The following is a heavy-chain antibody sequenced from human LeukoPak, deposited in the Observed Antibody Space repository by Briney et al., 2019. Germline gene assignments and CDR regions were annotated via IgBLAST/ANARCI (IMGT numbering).Heavy chain of an antibody. CDR1: GGSISSYY. D-gene: IGHD5-12*01. CDR3: ARELRLDSVLYYYGMDV. Sequence: SETLSLTCTVSGGSISSYYWSWIRQPPGKGLEWIGYIYYSGSTNYNPSLKSRVTISVDTSKNQFSLKLSSVTAADTAVYYCARELRLDSVLYYYGMDVWGQGTTVTVSS. CDR2: IYYSGST. V-gene: IGHV4-59*12. J-gene: IGHJ6*02.